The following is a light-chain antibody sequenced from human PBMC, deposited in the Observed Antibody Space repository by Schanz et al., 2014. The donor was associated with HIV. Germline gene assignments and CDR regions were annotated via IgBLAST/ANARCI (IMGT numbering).Light chain of an antibody. J-gene: IGKJ1*01. V-gene: IGKV3-15*01. CDR1: QSVGSN. CDR2: GAS. Sequence: EIVVTQSPATLSVSPGERATLSCRASQSVGSNLAWYQQKPGQTPRLLIYGASTRATGVPARFSGSGSGTEFTLTISSLQPDDFATYYCQQYNSYPWTFGQGTKVEIK. CDR3: QQYNSYPWT.